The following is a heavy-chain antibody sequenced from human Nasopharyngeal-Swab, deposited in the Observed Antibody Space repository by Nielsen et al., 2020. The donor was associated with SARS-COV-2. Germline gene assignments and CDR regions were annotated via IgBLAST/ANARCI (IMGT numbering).Heavy chain of an antibody. CDR1: GGSISSSSYY. CDR3: ASGSGSYYKGPGV. Sequence: GSLRLSCTVSGGSISSSSYYWGWIRQPPGKGLEWIGSIYYSGSTYYNPSLKSRVTISVDTSKNQFSLKLSSVTAADTAVYYCASGSGSYYKGPGVWGQGTRSPSP. V-gene: IGHV4-39*01. J-gene: IGHJ6*02. CDR2: IYYSGST. D-gene: IGHD3-10*01.